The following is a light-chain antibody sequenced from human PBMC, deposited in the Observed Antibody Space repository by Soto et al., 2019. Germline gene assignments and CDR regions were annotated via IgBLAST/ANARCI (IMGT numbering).Light chain of an antibody. CDR1: QNVNSY. CDR3: QQRSNWRLT. CDR2: DAS. J-gene: IGKJ4*01. V-gene: IGKV3-11*01. Sequence: EIVLTQSPATLSLSPGERATLSCRASQNVNSYLAWYQQKPGQAPRLLIYDASNRATGIPARFSGSGSGTEFTLIISSLEPEDFAVYYCQQRSNWRLTFGGGTKVEIK.